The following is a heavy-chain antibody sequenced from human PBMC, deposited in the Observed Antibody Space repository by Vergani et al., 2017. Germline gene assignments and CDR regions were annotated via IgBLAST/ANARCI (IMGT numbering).Heavy chain of an antibody. V-gene: IGHV3-33*01. Sequence: QVQLVESGGGVVQPGRSLILSCAASGFTFSSYGMHWVRQAPGKGLELVAVIWYDGSNKYYADSVKGRFTISRDNSKNTLYLQMNSLRADDTAVYYCARDQEPFYXDFWSCPIRGVFDIWGQGTMVTVSS. CDR1: GFTFSSYG. D-gene: IGHD3-3*01. J-gene: IGHJ3*02. CDR3: ARDQEPFYXDFWSCPIRGVFDI. CDR2: IWYDGSNK.